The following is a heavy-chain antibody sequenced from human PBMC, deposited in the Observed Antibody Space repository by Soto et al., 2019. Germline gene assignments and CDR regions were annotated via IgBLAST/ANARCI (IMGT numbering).Heavy chain of an antibody. J-gene: IGHJ6*02. CDR2: INAGNGNT. CDR3: ASWAPTAV. CDR1: GYTFTTYA. D-gene: IGHD7-27*01. Sequence: QVQLVQSGAEEKKPGASVKVSCKASGYTFTTYAMHWVRQAPGQRLEWMGWINAGNGNTKYSQKLQGRVTITRDTSASTAYMKLSSLTSEDTAVYYCASWAPTAVWGQGTTVTVSS. V-gene: IGHV1-3*05.